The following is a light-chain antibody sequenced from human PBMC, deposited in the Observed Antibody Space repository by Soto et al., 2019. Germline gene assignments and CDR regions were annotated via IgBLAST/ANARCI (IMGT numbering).Light chain of an antibody. CDR2: DVS. Sequence: QSALTQPASVSGSPGKSITISCTGTSSDVGGYNYVSWYQQHPGKAPKLMIYDVSNRPSGVSNRFSGSKSGKTASLTISGLQAEDEADYYCTSYTSSSTYVFGAGTKLTVL. CDR1: SSDVGGYNY. J-gene: IGLJ1*01. V-gene: IGLV2-14*03. CDR3: TSYTSSSTYV.